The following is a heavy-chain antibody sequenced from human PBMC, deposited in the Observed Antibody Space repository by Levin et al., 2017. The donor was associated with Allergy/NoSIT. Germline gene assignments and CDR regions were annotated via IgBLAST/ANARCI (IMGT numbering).Heavy chain of an antibody. D-gene: IGHD6-13*01. CDR2: ISSSSSYT. J-gene: IGHJ4*02. CDR3: ARAYSSSWFDY. Sequence: GESLKISCAASGFTFSDYYMSWIRQAPGKGLEWVSYISSSSSYTNYADSVKGRFTISRDNAKNSLYLQMNSLRAEDTAVYYCARAYSSSWFDYWGQGTLVTVSS. V-gene: IGHV3-11*05. CDR1: GFTFSDYY.